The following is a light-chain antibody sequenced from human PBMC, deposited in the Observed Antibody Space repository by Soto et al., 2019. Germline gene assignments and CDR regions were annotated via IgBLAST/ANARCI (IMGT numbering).Light chain of an antibody. CDR3: QQYYSYPGT. Sequence: AIRMTQSPSSFSASTGDRVTITCRASQGISGYLAWYQQKPGKAPKLLIYAASTLQSGVPSRFSGSGSGTDFTLTISCLQSEDFAPYYCQQYYSYPGTFGQGTKVDI. V-gene: IGKV1-8*01. J-gene: IGKJ1*01. CDR1: QGISGY. CDR2: AAS.